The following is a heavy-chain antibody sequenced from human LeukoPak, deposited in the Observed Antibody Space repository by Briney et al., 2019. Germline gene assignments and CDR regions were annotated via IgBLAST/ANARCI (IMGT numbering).Heavy chain of an antibody. CDR3: AWHYFDY. J-gene: IGHJ4*02. CDR1: GFTFGNAW. Sequence: GGSLRLSCAASGFTFGNAWMSWVRQAPGKGLEWIGRIKTKSDGGTTDYAAPVKGRFTMSRDDSKNTLYLQMNSLETEDTALYYCAWHYFDYWGQGTLVTVSA. CDR2: IKTKSDGGTT. V-gene: IGHV3-15*01.